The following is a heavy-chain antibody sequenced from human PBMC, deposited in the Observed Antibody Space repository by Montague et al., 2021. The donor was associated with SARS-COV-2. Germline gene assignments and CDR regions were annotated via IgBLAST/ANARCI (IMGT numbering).Heavy chain of an antibody. Sequence: PALVKPSQTLTLTCTFSGFSLSTSGMCVSWIRQPPGKALEWLALIDWDDDKYYSTSLKTRLTISKDTSKNQVVLTMTNMDPVDTATYYCARGRYGGNRGYYFDYWGQGTLVTVSS. V-gene: IGHV2-70*01. D-gene: IGHD4-23*01. CDR1: GFSLSTSGMC. CDR3: ARGRYGGNRGYYFDY. J-gene: IGHJ4*02. CDR2: IDWDDDK.